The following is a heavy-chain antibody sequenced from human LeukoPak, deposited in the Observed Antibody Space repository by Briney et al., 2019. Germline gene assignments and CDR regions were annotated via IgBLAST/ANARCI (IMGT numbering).Heavy chain of an antibody. CDR2: IYYSGST. V-gene: IGHV4-39*07. CDR1: GGSISSSSYY. CDR3: ARVAHDLYPYYFDY. J-gene: IGHJ4*02. D-gene: IGHD5/OR15-5a*01. Sequence: SETLSLTCTVSGGSISSSSYYWGWIRQPPGKGLEWIGSIYYSGSTYYNPSLKSRVTISVDTSKNQFSLKLSSVTAADTAVYYYARVAHDLYPYYFDYWGQGTLVTVSS.